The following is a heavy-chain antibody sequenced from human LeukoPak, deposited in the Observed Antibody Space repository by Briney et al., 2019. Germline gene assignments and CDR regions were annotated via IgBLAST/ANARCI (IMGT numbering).Heavy chain of an antibody. CDR2: INHSGST. CDR1: GGSFSGYY. V-gene: IGHV4-34*01. D-gene: IGHD3-10*01. Sequence: SETLSLTCAVYGGSFSGYYWSWIRQPPGKGLEWIGEINHSGSTNYNPSLKSRVTISVDTSKNQFPLKLSFVTAADTAVYYCARESAAKPKAAYYYGSGRGWFDPWGQGTLVTVSS. CDR3: ARESAAKPKAAYYYGSGRGWFDP. J-gene: IGHJ5*02.